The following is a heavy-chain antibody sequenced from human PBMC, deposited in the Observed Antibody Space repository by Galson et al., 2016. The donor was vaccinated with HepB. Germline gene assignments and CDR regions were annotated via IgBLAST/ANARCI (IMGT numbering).Heavy chain of an antibody. CDR1: GFSLGNYW. V-gene: IGHV3-7*04. Sequence: SLRLSCAAPGFSLGNYWMNWARQAPGRGPDWLANTKKDGSEINYVDSVKGRFTISRDNAKNSLFLQMNTLRVEDTAVYYCTREFDLWGRGTQVTVSS. CDR3: TREFDL. J-gene: IGHJ2*01. CDR2: TKKDGSEI.